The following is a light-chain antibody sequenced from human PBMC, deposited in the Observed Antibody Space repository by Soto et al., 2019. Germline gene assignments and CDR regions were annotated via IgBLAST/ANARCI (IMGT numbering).Light chain of an antibody. J-gene: IGLJ3*02. V-gene: IGLV1-44*01. CDR2: SIN. CDR3: SSWDDSLDGPV. CDR1: YSNIGSNF. Sequence: QSVLTQPPSASATPGQTVTISCSGRYSNIGSNFVSWYQRLPGTAPTLLIYSINHRPSGVPDRFSGSKSGTSASLTISGLQSADEADYFCSSWDDSLDGPVFGGGTKLTVL.